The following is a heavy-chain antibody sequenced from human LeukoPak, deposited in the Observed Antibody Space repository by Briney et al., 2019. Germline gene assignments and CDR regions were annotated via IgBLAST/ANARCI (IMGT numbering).Heavy chain of an antibody. CDR3: ARGSRYDYVLDY. J-gene: IGHJ4*02. D-gene: IGHD3-16*01. Sequence: ASVKVSCKASGYTFTYHYLHWVRQAPGQALEWMGWITPFNGNTYYAQKFQDRVTITRDRSMSTAYMELSSLRSEDMAVYYCARGSRYDYVLDYWGQGTLVTVSS. CDR2: ITPFNGNT. CDR1: GYTFTYHY. V-gene: IGHV1-45*02.